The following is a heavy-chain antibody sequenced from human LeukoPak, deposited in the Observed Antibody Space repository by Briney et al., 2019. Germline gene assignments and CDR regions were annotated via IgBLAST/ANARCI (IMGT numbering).Heavy chain of an antibody. V-gene: IGHV1-2*02. D-gene: IGHD3-10*01. Sequence: ASVKVSCKASRYTFTDYYIHWVRQAPGQGLEWIGWINPNSGGTNSAQKFQGRVTMTRDTSINTVYMELSGLISDDTAVYYCARALPMTMVRGVLGYWGQGTLVTVSS. CDR3: ARALPMTMVRGVLGY. J-gene: IGHJ4*02. CDR2: INPNSGGT. CDR1: RYTFTDYY.